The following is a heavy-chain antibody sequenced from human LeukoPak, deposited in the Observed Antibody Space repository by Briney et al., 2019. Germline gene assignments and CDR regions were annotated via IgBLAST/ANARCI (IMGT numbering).Heavy chain of an antibody. J-gene: IGHJ4*02. CDR2: IRSDGTST. D-gene: IGHD6-19*01. Sequence: GGSLRLSCAASGFTFSSHSMHWVRQAPGKGLEYVSGIRSDGTSTYYAKSVKDRFTISRDNSKNTLELQMGSLRAEDMAVYYCARRGSGWEFDHWGQGTLVTVSS. V-gene: IGHV3-64*01. CDR3: ARRGSGWEFDH. CDR1: GFTFSSHS.